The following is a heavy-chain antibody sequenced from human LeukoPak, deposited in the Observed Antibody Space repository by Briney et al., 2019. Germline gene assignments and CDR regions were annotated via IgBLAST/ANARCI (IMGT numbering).Heavy chain of an antibody. J-gene: IGHJ4*02. Sequence: SETLSLTCTVSGYSISSGYYWGWIRQPPGKGLEWIGEINHSGSTNYNPSLKSRVTISVDTSKNQFSLKLSSVTAADTAVYYCARRGRITMVRGVTYYFDYWGQGTLVTVSS. D-gene: IGHD3-10*01. CDR1: GYSISSGYY. CDR2: INHSGST. CDR3: ARRGRITMVRGVTYYFDY. V-gene: IGHV4-38-2*02.